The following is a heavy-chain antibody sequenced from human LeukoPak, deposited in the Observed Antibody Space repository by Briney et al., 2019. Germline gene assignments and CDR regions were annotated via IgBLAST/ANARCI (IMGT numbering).Heavy chain of an antibody. D-gene: IGHD2-15*01. CDR3: ARHVSGCSGGSCYPGQYYYGMDV. J-gene: IGHJ6*02. CDR2: IYYSGSA. V-gene: IGHV4-39*01. Sequence: SETLSLTCTVSGGSVSSSSYCWGWIRQPPGKGLEWIGSIYYSGSAYYNPSLKSRVTISVDTSKSQFSLKLSSVTAADTAVYYCARHVSGCSGGSCYPGQYYYGMDVWGQGTTVTVSS. CDR1: GGSVSSSSYC.